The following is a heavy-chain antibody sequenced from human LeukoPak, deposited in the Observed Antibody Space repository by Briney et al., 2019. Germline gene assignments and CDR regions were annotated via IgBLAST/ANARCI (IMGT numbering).Heavy chain of an antibody. CDR3: ARVADTGRTKDAFDI. J-gene: IGHJ3*02. V-gene: IGHV1-69*01. Sequence: SVKVSCKASGGTFSSYAISWVRQAPGQGLEWMGGIIPIFGTANYAQKFQGRVTITADESTSTAYMELSSLRSEDTVVYYCARVADTGRTKDAFDIWGQGTMVTVSS. CDR2: IIPIFGTA. CDR1: GGTFSSYA.